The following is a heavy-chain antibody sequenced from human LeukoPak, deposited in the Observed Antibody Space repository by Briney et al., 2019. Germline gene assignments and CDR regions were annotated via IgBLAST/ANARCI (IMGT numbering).Heavy chain of an antibody. J-gene: IGHJ6*03. Sequence: GASVKVSCKASGYTFTSYDINWVRQATGQGLEWMGWMNPNSGNTGYAQKFQGRVTMTRNTSISTAYMELSSLRSEDTAVYYCARGPPAAISRYYYYYYMDVWGKGTTVTISS. CDR2: MNPNSGNT. D-gene: IGHD2-2*01. V-gene: IGHV1-8*02. CDR3: ARGPPAAISRYYYYYYMDV. CDR1: GYTFTSYD.